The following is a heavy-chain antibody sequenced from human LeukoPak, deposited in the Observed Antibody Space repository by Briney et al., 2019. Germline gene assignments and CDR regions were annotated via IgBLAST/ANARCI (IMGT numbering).Heavy chain of an antibody. CDR3: TTGAGDGYNKRHYFDY. CDR2: IKSKTDGGTT. D-gene: IGHD5-24*01. CDR1: GFTVSSNY. J-gene: IGHJ4*02. Sequence: AGGSLRLSCAASGFTVSSNYMGWVRQAPGKGLEWVGRIKSKTDGGTTSYAAPVRGRFSISRDDSKDTLYLQMNSLKTEDTAVYYCTTGAGDGYNKRHYFDYWGQGTLVTVSS. V-gene: IGHV3-15*01.